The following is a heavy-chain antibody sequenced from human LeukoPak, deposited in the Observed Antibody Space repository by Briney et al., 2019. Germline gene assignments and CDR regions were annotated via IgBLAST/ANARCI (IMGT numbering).Heavy chain of an antibody. V-gene: IGHV3-73*01. CDR1: GFTFSGSP. CDR3: TLGRYSSGWYVDY. Sequence: GGSLRLSCAASGFTFSGSPMHWVRQASGKGLEWVGRIRSKANSYPTAYAASVKGRFTISRDDSKNTAYLQMNSLKTEDTAVYYCTLGRYSSGWYVDYWGQGTLVTVSS. J-gene: IGHJ4*02. D-gene: IGHD6-19*01. CDR2: IRSKANSYPT.